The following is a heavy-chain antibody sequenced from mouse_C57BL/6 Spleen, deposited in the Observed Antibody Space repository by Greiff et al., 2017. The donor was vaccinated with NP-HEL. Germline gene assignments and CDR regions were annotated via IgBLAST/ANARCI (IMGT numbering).Heavy chain of an antibody. Sequence: DVMLVESGGGLVKPGGSLKLSCAASGFTFSSYAMSWVRQTPEKRLEWVATISDGGSYTYYPDNVKGRFTISRDNAKNNLYLQMSHLKSEDTAMYYCARDGVTTVVATKWYFDVWGTGTTVTVSS. V-gene: IGHV5-4*01. CDR1: GFTFSSYA. D-gene: IGHD1-1*01. CDR2: ISDGGSYT. CDR3: ARDGVTTVVATKWYFDV. J-gene: IGHJ1*03.